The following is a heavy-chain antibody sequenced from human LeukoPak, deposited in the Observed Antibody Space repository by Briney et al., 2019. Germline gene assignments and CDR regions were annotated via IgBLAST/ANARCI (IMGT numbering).Heavy chain of an antibody. CDR3: ARVAVAGRLLAYYFDY. J-gene: IGHJ4*02. V-gene: IGHV3-33*01. CDR2: IWYDGSNK. CDR1: GFTFSSYG. Sequence: GGSLRLSCVASGFTFSSYGMHWVRQAPGKGLEWVAVIWYDGSNKYYADSVKGRFTISRDNSKNTLYLQMNSLRAEDTAVYYCARVAVAGRLLAYYFDYWGQGTLVTVSS. D-gene: IGHD6-19*01.